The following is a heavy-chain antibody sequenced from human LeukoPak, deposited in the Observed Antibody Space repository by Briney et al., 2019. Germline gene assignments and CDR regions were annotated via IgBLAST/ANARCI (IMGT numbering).Heavy chain of an antibody. D-gene: IGHD2-21*01. Sequence: SETLSLTCTVPGGSISSYYWSWIRQPAGKGLEWIGRIYTSGSTNYNPSLKSRVTMSVDTSKNQFSLKLSSVTAADTAVYYCARFDAVIDAFDIWGQGTMVTVSS. V-gene: IGHV4-4*07. CDR3: ARFDAVIDAFDI. J-gene: IGHJ3*02. CDR1: GGSISSYY. CDR2: IYTSGST.